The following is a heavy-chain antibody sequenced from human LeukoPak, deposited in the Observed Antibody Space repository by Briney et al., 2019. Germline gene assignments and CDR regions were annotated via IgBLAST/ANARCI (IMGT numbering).Heavy chain of an antibody. CDR2: IYYSGST. CDR3: ARDYGDYGHYYYYGMDV. V-gene: IGHV4-30-4*01. J-gene: IGHJ6*02. D-gene: IGHD4-17*01. Sequence: SETLSLTCTVSGGSISSGDYYWSWIRQPPGKGLECIGYIYYSGSTYYNPSLKSRVTISVDTSKNQFSLKLSSVTAADTAVYYCARDYGDYGHYYYYGMDVWGQGTTVTVSS. CDR1: GGSISSGDYY.